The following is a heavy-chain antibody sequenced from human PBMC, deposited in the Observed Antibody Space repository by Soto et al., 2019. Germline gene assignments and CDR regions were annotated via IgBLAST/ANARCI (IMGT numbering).Heavy chain of an antibody. CDR2: IKQDGSEK. CDR3: ARVRLTMVRGVKGLNFDY. D-gene: IGHD3-10*01. J-gene: IGHJ4*02. CDR1: GFTFSSYW. V-gene: IGHV3-7*01. Sequence: EVQLVESGGGLVQPGGSLRLSCAASGFTFSSYWMSWVRQAPGKGLEWVANIKQDGSEKYYVDSVKGRFTISRDNAKNSLYLQMNSLRAEDTAVYYCARVRLTMVRGVKGLNFDYWGQGTLVTVSS.